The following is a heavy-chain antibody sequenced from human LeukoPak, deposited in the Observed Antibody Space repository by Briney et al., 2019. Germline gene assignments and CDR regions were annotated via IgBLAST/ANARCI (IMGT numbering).Heavy chain of an antibody. D-gene: IGHD5-18*01. Sequence: SETLSLTCTVSGGSISSSSYYWGWIRQPPGKGLEWIGSIYYSGSTYYNPSLKSRVTISVDTSKNQFSLKLSSVTAADTAVYYCARNGYSYGVFDAFDIWGQGTMVTVSS. CDR1: GGSISSSSYY. CDR2: IYYSGST. J-gene: IGHJ3*02. V-gene: IGHV4-39*01. CDR3: ARNGYSYGVFDAFDI.